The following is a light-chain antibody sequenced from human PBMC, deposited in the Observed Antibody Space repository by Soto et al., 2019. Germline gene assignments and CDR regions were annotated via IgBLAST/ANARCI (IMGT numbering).Light chain of an antibody. J-gene: IGKJ1*01. CDR3: QQFESSVT. V-gene: IGKV3-20*01. Sequence: EIVLTQSPGSLSLSPGERATLSCRASQSVSSTFFAWYQQRPGQAPRLLMYGASSRATGIPERFSGSWSGTDFTLTISRLEPEDFGVYYCQQFESSVTFGQGTKVEIK. CDR2: GAS. CDR1: QSVSSTF.